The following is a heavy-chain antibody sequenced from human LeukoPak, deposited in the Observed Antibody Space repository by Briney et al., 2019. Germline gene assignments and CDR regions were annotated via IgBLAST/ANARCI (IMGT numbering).Heavy chain of an antibody. CDR1: GGTFSSYA. CDR3: ARGFRYCSGGSCYSNPFDY. D-gene: IGHD2-15*01. J-gene: IGHJ4*02. V-gene: IGHV1-69*04. Sequence: SVKVSCKASGGTFSSYAISWMRQAPGQGLEWMGRIIPILGIANYAQKFQGRVTITADKSTSTAYMELSSLRSEDTAVYYCARGFRYCSGGSCYSNPFDYWGQGTLVTVSS. CDR2: IIPILGIA.